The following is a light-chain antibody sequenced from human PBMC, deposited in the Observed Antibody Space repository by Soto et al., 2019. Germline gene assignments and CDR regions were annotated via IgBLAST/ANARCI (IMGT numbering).Light chain of an antibody. CDR2: DNI. CDR1: SSDIGAGHD. V-gene: IGLV1-40*01. Sequence: QSVLTQPPSVSGAPGQRVTISCTGSSSDIGAGHDVHWYQQLPGTAPKLLIYDNINRPSGVPDRFSGSKSGTSASLAITGLQAEGEADYYCQSYDSSLSALYVFGTGTKLTVL. J-gene: IGLJ1*01. CDR3: QSYDSSLSALYV.